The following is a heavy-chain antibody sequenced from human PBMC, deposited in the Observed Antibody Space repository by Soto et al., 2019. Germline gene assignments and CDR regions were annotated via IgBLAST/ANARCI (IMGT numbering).Heavy chain of an antibody. D-gene: IGHD2-15*01. Sequence: PSETLSLTCTVSGDSIICYYWSWIRQPPGKGLEWIGYIYYSGNTNYNPSLKSRVTISVDTSKRQLSLKLSAVTAADTAVYFCARYGYSNSFDPWGQGTLVTVSS. CDR2: IYYSGNT. CDR1: GDSIICYY. J-gene: IGHJ5*02. V-gene: IGHV4-59*01. CDR3: ARYGYSNSFDP.